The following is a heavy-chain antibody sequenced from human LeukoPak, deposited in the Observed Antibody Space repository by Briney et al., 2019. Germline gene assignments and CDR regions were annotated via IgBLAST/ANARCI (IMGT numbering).Heavy chain of an antibody. CDR1: GYTFTGYY. D-gene: IGHD3-10*01. V-gene: IGHV1-2*02. J-gene: IGHJ6*03. Sequence: ASVKVSCKASGYTFTGYYMHWVRQAPGQGLEWMGWINPNSGGTNYAQKFQGRVTMTRDTSISTAYMELSRLRSDDTAVYYCAIAFITMVRGVIIPPYYYYMDVWGKGTTVTISS. CDR3: AIAFITMVRGVIIPPYYYYMDV. CDR2: INPNSGGT.